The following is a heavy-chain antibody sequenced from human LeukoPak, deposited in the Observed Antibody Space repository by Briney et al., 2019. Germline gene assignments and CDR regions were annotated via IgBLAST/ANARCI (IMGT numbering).Heavy chain of an antibody. CDR2: ISSSSSTI. CDR3: ARGLNYYGSGSRQGFDY. J-gene: IGHJ4*02. Sequence: QPGGSLRLSCAASGFTFSSYSMNWVRQAPGKGLEWVSHISSSSSTIYYADSVEGRFTISRDNAKNSLYLQMNSLRDEDTAVYYCARGLNYYGSGSRQGFDYWGQGTLVTVSS. CDR1: GFTFSSYS. D-gene: IGHD3-10*01. V-gene: IGHV3-48*02.